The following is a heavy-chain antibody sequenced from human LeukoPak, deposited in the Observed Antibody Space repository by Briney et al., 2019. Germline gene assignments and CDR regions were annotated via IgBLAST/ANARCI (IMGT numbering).Heavy chain of an antibody. CDR1: GFTFSSYA. CDR3: ARDTDRYYFDY. CDR2: INSVGSST. V-gene: IGHV3-74*01. J-gene: IGHJ4*02. Sequence: PGGSLRLSCAASGFTFSSYAMSWVRQAPGKGLVWVSRINSVGSSTSYADSVKGRFTISRDNAKNTLYLQMNSLRAEDTAVYYCARDTDRYYFDYWGQGTLVTVSS.